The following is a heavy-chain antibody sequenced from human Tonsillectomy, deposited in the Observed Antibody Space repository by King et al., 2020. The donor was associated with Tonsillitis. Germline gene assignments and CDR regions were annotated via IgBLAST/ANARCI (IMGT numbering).Heavy chain of an antibody. V-gene: IGHV3-43*02. J-gene: IGHJ6*03. CDR3: AQSRSYYDFWSGSQDYYYMDV. CDR2: ISGDGGST. CDR1: GFTFDDYA. D-gene: IGHD3-3*01. Sequence: VQLVESGGGVVQPGGSLRLSCAASGFTFDDYAMHWVRQAPGKGLEWVSLISGDGGSTYYADSVKGRFTISRDNSKHSLYLQMNSLRTEDTALYYCAQSRSYYDFWSGSQDYYYMDVWGKGTTVTVSS.